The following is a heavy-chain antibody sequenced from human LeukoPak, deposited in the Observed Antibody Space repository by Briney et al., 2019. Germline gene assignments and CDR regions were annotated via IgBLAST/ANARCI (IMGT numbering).Heavy chain of an antibody. CDR1: GFTFSTHD. D-gene: IGHD6-19*01. Sequence: GGSLRLSCGASGFTFSTHDMHWVRQAPGKGLEWVSYIRSSSRTIYYADSVKGRFTISRDNSKNTLYLQMNSLRAEDTAVYYCAKDLSSGWYLDYWGQGTLVTVSS. J-gene: IGHJ4*02. CDR3: AKDLSSGWYLDY. CDR2: IRSSSRTI. V-gene: IGHV3-48*01.